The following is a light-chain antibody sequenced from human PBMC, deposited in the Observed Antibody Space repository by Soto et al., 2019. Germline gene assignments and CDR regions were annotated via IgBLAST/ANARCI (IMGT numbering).Light chain of an antibody. Sequence: QSVLTQPASMSGSPGQSITISCTGTSSDVGSYNYVSWYQQHPGKAPKLMIYEVSNRPSGVSNRFSGSKSGNTASLTISGLQAEDEADYYCTSYTSSSTLVIFGGGTQLTVL. CDR1: SSDVGSYNY. CDR2: EVS. V-gene: IGLV2-14*01. CDR3: TSYTSSSTLVI. J-gene: IGLJ2*01.